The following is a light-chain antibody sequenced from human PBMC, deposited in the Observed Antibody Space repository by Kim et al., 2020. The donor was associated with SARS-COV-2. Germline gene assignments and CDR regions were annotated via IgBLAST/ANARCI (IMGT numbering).Light chain of an antibody. CDR2: RDS. CDR1: NIEKKN. CDR3: QVWDSVSVV. V-gene: IGLV3-9*01. Sequence: VALGQTARSTCGGNNIEKKNVHWYQQRPGQAPILVMYRDSKWPSGIPERLSGSNSGNTATLTISRVQAGDEADYYCQVWDSVSVVFGGGTQLTVL. J-gene: IGLJ2*01.